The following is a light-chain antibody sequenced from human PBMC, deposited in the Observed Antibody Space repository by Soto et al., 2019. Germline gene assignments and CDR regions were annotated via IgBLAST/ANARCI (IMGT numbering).Light chain of an antibody. J-gene: IGLJ3*02. CDR3: TSYTGSSTWV. V-gene: IGLV2-14*01. CDR1: SSDVGGYNY. Sequence: QSALTQPASVSGSPGQSITISCTGTSSDVGGYNYVSWYQQHPGKAPKLMIYDVRNRPSGISNRFSGSKSGKTASLTISGLQAEDEADYYCTSYTGSSTWVFGGGTKVTVL. CDR2: DVR.